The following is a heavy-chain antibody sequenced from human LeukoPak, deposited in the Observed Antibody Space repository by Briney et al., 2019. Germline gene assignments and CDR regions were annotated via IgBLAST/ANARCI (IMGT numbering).Heavy chain of an antibody. Sequence: PSETLSLTCAVYGGSFSGYYWSWIRQPPGKGLEWIGEINHSGSTNYNPSLKSRVTISVDTSKNQFSLKLSSVTAADTAVYYCARAREVVGAREFDYWGQGTLVTVSS. CDR1: GGSFSGYY. CDR2: INHSGST. V-gene: IGHV4-34*01. D-gene: IGHD2-15*01. CDR3: ARAREVVGAREFDY. J-gene: IGHJ4*02.